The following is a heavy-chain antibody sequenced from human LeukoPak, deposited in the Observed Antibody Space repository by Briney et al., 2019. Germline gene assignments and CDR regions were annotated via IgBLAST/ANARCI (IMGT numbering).Heavy chain of an antibody. J-gene: IGHJ3*02. CDR3: ARVGSIGAFDI. D-gene: IGHD3-10*01. Sequence: SETLSLTCAVSGGSISSGGYSWSWIRQPPGKGLEWIGYIYYSGSTYYNPSLKSRVTISVDTSKNQFSLKLSSVTAADTAVYYCARVGSIGAFDIWGQGTMVTVSS. V-gene: IGHV4-30-4*08. CDR1: GGSISSGGYS. CDR2: IYYSGST.